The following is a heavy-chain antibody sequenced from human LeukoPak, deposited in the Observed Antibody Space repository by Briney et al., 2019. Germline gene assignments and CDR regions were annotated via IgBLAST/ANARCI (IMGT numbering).Heavy chain of an antibody. V-gene: IGHV1-69*06. CDR2: SIPIFGTA. CDR3: ARDFIAPDYYDSSGYYPVGWFDP. Sequence: ASVKVSCKASGGTFSSYAISWVRQAPGQGLEWMGGSIPIFGTANYAQKFQGRVTITADKSTSTAYMELSSLRSEDTAVYYCARDFIAPDYYDSSGYYPVGWFDPWGQGTLVTVSS. J-gene: IGHJ5*02. CDR1: GGTFSSYA. D-gene: IGHD3-22*01.